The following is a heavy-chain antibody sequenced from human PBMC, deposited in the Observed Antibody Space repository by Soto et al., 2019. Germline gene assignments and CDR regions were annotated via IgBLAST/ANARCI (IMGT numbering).Heavy chain of an antibody. CDR3: ALSLVPGGPFHI. D-gene: IGHD6-13*01. Sequence: QVQLVQSGAEVKKPGSSVKVSCKASGGTFSSYTISWVRQAPGQGLEWMGRIIPILGIANYAQKFQGRVTITADKSTSTAYMEPSSLRSEYTVIHYCALSLVPGGPFHIWGQGTMVTVSS. J-gene: IGHJ3*02. CDR1: GGTFSSYT. V-gene: IGHV1-69*02. CDR2: IIPILGIA.